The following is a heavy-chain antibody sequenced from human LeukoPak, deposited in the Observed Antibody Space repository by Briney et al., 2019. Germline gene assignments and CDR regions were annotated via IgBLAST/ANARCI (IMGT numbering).Heavy chain of an antibody. V-gene: IGHV1-2*02. D-gene: IGHD2-15*01. Sequence: RASVKVSCKGSGYTFTGYYMHWVRQAPGQGLEWMGWINPNSGGTNYAQKFRGRVTISVDTSKHQFSLKLSSVTPADTAVYYCARPLACTGGSCYFPDGFDIWGQGTMVTVSS. J-gene: IGHJ3*02. CDR2: INPNSGGT. CDR1: GYTFTGYY. CDR3: ARPLACTGGSCYFPDGFDI.